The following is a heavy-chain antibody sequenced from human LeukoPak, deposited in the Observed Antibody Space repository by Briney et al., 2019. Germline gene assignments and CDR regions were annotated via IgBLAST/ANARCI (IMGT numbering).Heavy chain of an antibody. J-gene: IGHJ6*02. CDR2: INSDGSIT. CDR1: GFTFTTYW. CDR3: ARDAVGTANAV. D-gene: IGHD5-18*01. Sequence: GGSLRLSCAASGFTFTTYWMHWVRQAPGKGLVWVSHINSDGSITSYADSVKGRFTISRDNAKNTLYLQMNSLRAEDTAVYYRARDAVGTANAVWGQGTTVTVSS. V-gene: IGHV3-74*01.